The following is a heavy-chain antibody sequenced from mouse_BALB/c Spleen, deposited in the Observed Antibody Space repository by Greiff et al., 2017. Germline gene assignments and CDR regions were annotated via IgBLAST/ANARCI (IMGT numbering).Heavy chain of an antibody. CDR1: GYTFTSYW. Sequence: VQLQQSGAELVKPGASVKLSCKASGYTFTSYWMHWVKQRPGQGLEWIGEINPSNGRTNYNEKFKSKATLTVDKSSSTAYMQLSSLTSEDSAVYYCARRGSRGAMDYWGQGTSVTVSS. CDR2: INPSNGRT. CDR3: ARRGSRGAMDY. V-gene: IGHV1S81*02. D-gene: IGHD1-1*01. J-gene: IGHJ4*01.